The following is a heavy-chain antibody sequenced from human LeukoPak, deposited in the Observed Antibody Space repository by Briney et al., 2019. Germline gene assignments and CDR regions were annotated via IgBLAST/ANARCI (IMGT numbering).Heavy chain of an antibody. Sequence: GSLRLSCAASGFTVSSNYMSWVRQPPGKGLEWIGTIYYTGSTYYNPSLKSRVTISLDTSKNQFSLKLSSVTAADTAVYYCARGYCTNAVCSLGPTQAWGQGTLVTVSS. J-gene: IGHJ4*02. CDR2: IYYTGST. CDR1: GFTVSSNY. D-gene: IGHD2-8*01. V-gene: IGHV4-39*07. CDR3: ARGYCTNAVCSLGPTQA.